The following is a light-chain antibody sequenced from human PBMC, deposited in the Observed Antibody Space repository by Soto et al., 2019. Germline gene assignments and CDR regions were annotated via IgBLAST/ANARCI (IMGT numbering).Light chain of an antibody. J-gene: IGLJ2*01. CDR1: TGAVTSGHY. CDR2: DTS. Sequence: QAVVTQERSLTVSPGGTVTLTCGSSTGAVTSGHYPYWFQQKPGQAPRTLIYDTSNKHSWTPARFSGSLLGGKAALTLSSAQPEDEADYYCFLVYSGGVVFGGGTKLTVL. CDR3: FLVYSGGVV. V-gene: IGLV7-46*01.